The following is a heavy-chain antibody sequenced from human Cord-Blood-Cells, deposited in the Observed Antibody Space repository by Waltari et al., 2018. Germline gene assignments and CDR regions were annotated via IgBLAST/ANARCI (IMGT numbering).Heavy chain of an antibody. D-gene: IGHD2-15*01. Sequence: QVQLQQWGAGLLKPSEPLSLPCAVYGGSFSGYYWSWIRQPPGKGLEWIGEINHSGSTNYNPSLKSRVTISVDTSKNQFSLKLSSVTAADTAVYYCARGVVVGGAFDIWGQGTMVTVSS. J-gene: IGHJ3*02. CDR1: GGSFSGYY. V-gene: IGHV4-34*01. CDR2: INHSGST. CDR3: ARGVVVGGAFDI.